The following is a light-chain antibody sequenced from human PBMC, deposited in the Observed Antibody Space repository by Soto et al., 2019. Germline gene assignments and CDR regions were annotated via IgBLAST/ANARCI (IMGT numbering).Light chain of an antibody. Sequence: QSALTQPASVSGSPGQSITVSCAGTDSDVGRYNSVSWYQQHPGKAPKLIIYDVTNRPSGVSNRFSASKSGNTASLTISGLQAEDEADYYCSSYTSASTEVFGGGTQLTVL. J-gene: IGLJ2*01. CDR2: DVT. CDR1: DSDVGRYNS. CDR3: SSYTSASTEV. V-gene: IGLV2-14*03.